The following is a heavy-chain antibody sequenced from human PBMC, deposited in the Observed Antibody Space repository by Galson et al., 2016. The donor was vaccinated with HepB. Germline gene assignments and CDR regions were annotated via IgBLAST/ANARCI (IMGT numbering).Heavy chain of an antibody. CDR2: ISSDGNFK. Sequence: SLRLSCAASAFTFSNYPMHWVRQAPGKGLEWVAVISSDGNFKYYADSVKGRFTISRDNAKNSLYLQMNSLRAEDTAVYYCAREETRGGDFDYWGQGTLVTVSS. CDR3: AREETRGGDFDY. V-gene: IGHV3-30-3*01. D-gene: IGHD3-16*01. J-gene: IGHJ4*02. CDR1: AFTFSNYP.